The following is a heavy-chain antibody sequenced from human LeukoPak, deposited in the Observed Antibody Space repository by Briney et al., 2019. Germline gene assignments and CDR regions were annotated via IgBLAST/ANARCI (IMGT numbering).Heavy chain of an antibody. J-gene: IGHJ3*02. D-gene: IGHD3-9*01. V-gene: IGHV3-21*01. Sequence: GGSLRLSCAASGFTFSSYSMNWVRQALGKGLEWVSSISSSSSYIYYADSVKGRFTISRDNAKNSLYLQMNSLRVEDTAVYYCARARVRYFDWLPQKGDAFDIWGQGTMVTVSS. CDR1: GFTFSSYS. CDR3: ARARVRYFDWLPQKGDAFDI. CDR2: ISSSSSYI.